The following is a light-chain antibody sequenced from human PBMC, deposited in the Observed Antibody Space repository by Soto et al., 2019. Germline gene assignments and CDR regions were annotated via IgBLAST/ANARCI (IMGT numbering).Light chain of an antibody. J-gene: IGLJ1*01. CDR3: CSYVGGYSYV. Sequence: SALTQPRSVSGSPGQSVTVSCIGTSSDVGDYNSVSWYQQHPGKAPKLMIYDVSKRPSGVPDRFSGSKSGNTASLTISGLQAEDEADYYRCSYVGGYSYVFGIGTKVTVL. V-gene: IGLV2-11*01. CDR2: DVS. CDR1: SSDVGDYNS.